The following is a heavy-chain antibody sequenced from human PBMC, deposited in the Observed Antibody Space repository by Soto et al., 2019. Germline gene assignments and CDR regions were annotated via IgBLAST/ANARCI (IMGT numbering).Heavy chain of an antibody. D-gene: IGHD2-15*01. Sequence: EVQLVESGGGLVQPGGSLRLSCAASGFTFSSYWMHWVRQAPGKGLVWVSRINSDGSSTSYADSVKGRFTISRDNAKNTLYLQMISLRAEDTAVYYCVRTSLVVAAATREDYWGQGPLVTVSS. CDR2: INSDGSST. CDR1: GFTFSSYW. V-gene: IGHV3-74*01. J-gene: IGHJ4*02. CDR3: VRTSLVVAAATREDY.